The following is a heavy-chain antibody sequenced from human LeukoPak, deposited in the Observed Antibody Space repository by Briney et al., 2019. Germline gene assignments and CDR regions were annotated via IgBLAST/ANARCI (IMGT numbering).Heavy chain of an antibody. Sequence: PSETLSLTCTVSGGSIRSYYWTWIRQPPGKGLEWIGYIKYSETTNYNPSLKSRVTISVDTSKNQFSLRLTSVTAADTAVYYCARIAGYSSFFYFQGMDLWGQGISVTVSS. CDR1: GGSIRSYY. J-gene: IGHJ6*02. V-gene: IGHV4-59*01. CDR3: ARIAGYSSFFYFQGMDL. D-gene: IGHD6-6*01. CDR2: IKYSETT.